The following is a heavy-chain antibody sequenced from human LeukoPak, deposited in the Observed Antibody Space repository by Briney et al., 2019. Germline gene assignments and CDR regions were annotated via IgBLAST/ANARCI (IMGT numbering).Heavy chain of an antibody. CDR2: LTADGSST. J-gene: IGHJ4*02. CDR1: GFTLTTYA. V-gene: IGHV3-74*01. CDR3: ARAQLGTPTDC. D-gene: IGHD1-26*01. Sequence: QPGGSLRLSCAASGFTLTTYAMYWVRQAPGKGLVWVSRLTADGSSTIYADSVMGRSTVSRDIAKNTLYLEMNSLRAEDTAVYYCARAQLGTPTDCWGQGTLVTVSS.